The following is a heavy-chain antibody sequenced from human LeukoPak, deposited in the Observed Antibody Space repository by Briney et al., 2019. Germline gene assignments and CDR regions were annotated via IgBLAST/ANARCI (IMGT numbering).Heavy chain of an antibody. CDR1: GFTFSSYS. V-gene: IGHV3-53*01. CDR2: IYSGGST. D-gene: IGHD3-22*01. CDR3: ASSTPSGYSFDC. J-gene: IGHJ4*02. Sequence: GGSLRLSCAASGFTFSSYSMNWVRQAPGKGLEWVSVIYSGGSTYYADSVKGRFTISRDNSKNTLYLQMNSLRAEDTAVYYCASSTPSGYSFDCWGQGTLVTVSS.